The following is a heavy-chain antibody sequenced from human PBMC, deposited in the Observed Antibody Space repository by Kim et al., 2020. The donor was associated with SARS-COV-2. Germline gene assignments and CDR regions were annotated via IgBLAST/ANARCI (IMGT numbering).Heavy chain of an antibody. V-gene: IGHV1-46*01. Sequence: QKFQGRVTMTRDTSTSTVYMELSSLRSEDTAVYYCARGSTVTTGDYWFDPWGQGTLVTVSS. D-gene: IGHD4-17*01. J-gene: IGHJ5*02. CDR3: ARGSTVTTGDYWFDP.